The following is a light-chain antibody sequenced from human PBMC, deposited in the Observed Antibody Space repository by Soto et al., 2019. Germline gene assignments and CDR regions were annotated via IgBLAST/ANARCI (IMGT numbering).Light chain of an antibody. V-gene: IGKV1-5*01. CDR2: DAS. CDR3: QQYNRYWT. Sequence: DIQMTQPPSTLSASVGDRVTITCRASQSVSSWLAWYQQKPGKAPKVLIYDASSLESGVPSRFSGSGSGTEFTLTISSLQPDDFATYYCQQYNRYWTFGQGTKV. CDR1: QSVSSW. J-gene: IGKJ1*01.